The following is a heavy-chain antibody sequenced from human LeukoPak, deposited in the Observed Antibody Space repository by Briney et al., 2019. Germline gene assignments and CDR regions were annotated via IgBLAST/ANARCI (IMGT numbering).Heavy chain of an antibody. J-gene: IGHJ6*02. D-gene: IGHD6-19*01. CDR3: ARGGVAGTEYYYYYYGMDV. CDR2: MNPNSGHT. V-gene: IGHV1-8*01. CDR1: GYSFTSYD. Sequence: ASVKVSCKASGYSFTSYDVHWVRQATGQGLEWMGWMNPNSGHTDYAQKFQGRVTMTRNTSISTAYMELSSLRSEDTAVYYCARGGVAGTEYYYYYYGMDVWGQGTTVTVSS.